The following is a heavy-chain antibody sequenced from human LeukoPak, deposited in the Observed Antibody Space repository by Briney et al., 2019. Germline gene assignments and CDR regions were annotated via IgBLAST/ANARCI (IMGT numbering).Heavy chain of an antibody. CDR2: IYHSGST. V-gene: IGHV4-4*02. CDR1: GGSISSYY. J-gene: IGHJ4*02. CDR3: ASLGWELPTPPDFDY. D-gene: IGHD1-26*01. Sequence: SETLSLTCTVSGGSISSYYWSWVRQPPGKGLEWIGEIYHSGSTNYNPSLKSRVTISVDKSKNQFSLKLSSVTAADTAVYYCASLGWELPTPPDFDYWGQGTLVTVSS.